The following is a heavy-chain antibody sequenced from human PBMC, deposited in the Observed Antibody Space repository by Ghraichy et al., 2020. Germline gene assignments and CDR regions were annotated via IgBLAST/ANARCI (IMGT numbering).Heavy chain of an antibody. CDR1: GYTFIGYY. CDR3: ARLGRSYDSSGFYPRFDY. CDR2: INPNTGVT. Sequence: ASVKVSCKTSGYTFIGYYIHWVRQAPGQGLEWMGWINPNTGVTNYAQKFQGRVTMTRDTSITTAYMELSSLRSDDTAVYFCARLGRSYDSSGFYPRFDYWGQGTLVTVSS. V-gene: IGHV1-2*02. J-gene: IGHJ4*02. D-gene: IGHD3-22*01.